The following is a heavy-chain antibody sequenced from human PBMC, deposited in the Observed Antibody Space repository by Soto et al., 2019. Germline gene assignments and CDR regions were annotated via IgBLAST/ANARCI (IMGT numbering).Heavy chain of an antibody. D-gene: IGHD3-16*02. CDR1: GFTFSGSG. CDR2: IRSKTNSYAI. CDR3: PSHMEELSFPIAFDI. V-gene: IGHV3-73*01. J-gene: IGHJ3*02. Sequence: EVQLVESGGGLVQPGGSLKLSCATSGFTFSGSGVHWVRQAPGKGLEWVGRIRSKTNSYAIVYAAPVKGSFTISRDDSTSTAYLQMNSLKTEDTAVYYCPSHMEELSFPIAFDICGQATMVTVSS.